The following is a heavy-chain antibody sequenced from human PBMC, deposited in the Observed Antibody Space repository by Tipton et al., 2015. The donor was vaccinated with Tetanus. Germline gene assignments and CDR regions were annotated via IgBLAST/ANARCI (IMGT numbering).Heavy chain of an antibody. J-gene: IGHJ6*03. CDR3: ARVRANYYYMDV. CDR1: GFTFDDYG. V-gene: IGHV3-20*04. Sequence: SLRLSCAASGFTFDDYGMTWVRRAPGKGLEWVSSTNWNGGSPHYADSVKGRFTISRDNAKNSLYLHMNSLRAEDTALYYCARVRANYYYMDVWGSGTTVTVSS. CDR2: TNWNGGSP.